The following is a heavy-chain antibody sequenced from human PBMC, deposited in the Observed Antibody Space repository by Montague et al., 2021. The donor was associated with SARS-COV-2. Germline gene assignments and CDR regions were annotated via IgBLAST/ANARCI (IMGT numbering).Heavy chain of an antibody. CDR2: IYYSGST. V-gene: IGHV4-59*08. D-gene: IGHD3-10*01. CDR3: ARSSGSYSTFDF. Sequence: SETLSLTCTVSGGSISSSYWTWIRQPPGKGLEWIGYIYYSGSTSYNRSLKSRVTMSVDTSKNQFSLKLSSVTAADTAVYYCARSSGSYSTFDFWGQGTLVTVSS. CDR1: GGSISSSY. J-gene: IGHJ4*02.